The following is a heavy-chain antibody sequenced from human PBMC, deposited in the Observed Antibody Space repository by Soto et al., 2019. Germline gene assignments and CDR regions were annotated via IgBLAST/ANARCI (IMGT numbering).Heavy chain of an antibody. CDR2: ISYDGSNK. CDR3: AREVAGDPAYFDY. Sequence: GGSLRLSCAASGFTFSSYAMHWVRQAPGKGLEWVAVISYDGSNKYYADSVKGRFTISRDNSKNTLYLQMNSLRAEDTAVYYCAREVAGDPAYFDYWGQGTLVTVSS. D-gene: IGHD2-15*01. CDR1: GFTFSSYA. J-gene: IGHJ4*02. V-gene: IGHV3-30-3*01.